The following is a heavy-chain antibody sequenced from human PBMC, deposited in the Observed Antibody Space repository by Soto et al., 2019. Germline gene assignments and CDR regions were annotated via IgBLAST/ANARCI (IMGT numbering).Heavy chain of an antibody. Sequence: SETLSLACTVSGGSITTGGYYWSWIRQLPGKGLEWIGHRYYSESTYYNPSLKSRVSISLDTSKNQFSLKLSFVTAADTAMYYCARTKCSGGSCYSWSLDYWGQGTPVTVSS. D-gene: IGHD2-15*01. CDR2: RYYSEST. CDR1: GGSITTGGYY. CDR3: ARTKCSGGSCYSWSLDY. J-gene: IGHJ4*02. V-gene: IGHV4-31*03.